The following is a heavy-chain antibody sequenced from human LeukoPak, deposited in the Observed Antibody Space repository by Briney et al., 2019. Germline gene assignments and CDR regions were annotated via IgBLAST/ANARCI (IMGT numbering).Heavy chain of an antibody. CDR2: INPNSGAT. D-gene: IGHD6-19*01. CDR3: ARKYPGGWYRTFYSQQ. CDR1: GYIFIDYY. V-gene: IGHV1-2*02. Sequence: ASVRVSCKASGYIFIDYYIHWVRQAPGQGLEWMAWINPNSGATNYAQKFQGSVTVTRDTSITTAYMELTKLRSDDTAIYYCARKYPGGWYRTFYSQQWGQGPLIPVSS. J-gene: IGHJ1*01.